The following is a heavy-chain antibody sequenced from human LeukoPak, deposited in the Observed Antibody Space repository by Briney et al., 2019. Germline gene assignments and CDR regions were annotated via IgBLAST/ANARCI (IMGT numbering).Heavy chain of an antibody. V-gene: IGHV3-48*03. CDR1: GFTFSSYE. D-gene: IGHD2-8*01. CDR3: ARTLMGYNNYYMDV. J-gene: IGHJ6*03. Sequence: GGSLRLSCAASGFTFSSYEMNWVRQAPGKGLEWVSYIGSSGSTIYYADSVKGRFTISRDNAKNSLYLQMSSLRVEDTAVYYCARTLMGYNNYYMDVWGKGTTVTVSS. CDR2: IGSSGSTI.